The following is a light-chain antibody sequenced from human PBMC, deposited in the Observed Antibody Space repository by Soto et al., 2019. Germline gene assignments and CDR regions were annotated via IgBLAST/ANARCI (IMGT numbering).Light chain of an antibody. J-gene: IGLJ2*01. Sequence: QSVLTQPPSVSGAPGQRVTISCTGSSSNIGGGYDVHWYQQLPGTAPKLLVYGNSKRPSGVPDRFSGSKSGTSASLAITGLQAEDEADYYCLSYDSSLSVVFGGGTKVSVL. CDR3: LSYDSSLSVV. CDR1: SSNIGGGYD. CDR2: GNS. V-gene: IGLV1-40*01.